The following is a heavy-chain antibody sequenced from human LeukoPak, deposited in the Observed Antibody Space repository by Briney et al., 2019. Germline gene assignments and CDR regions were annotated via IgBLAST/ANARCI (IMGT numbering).Heavy chain of an antibody. Sequence: GGSLRLSCAASGFTFSSYGMHWVRQAPGKGLEWLAFIRSGGIDEYYADSVRGRFTISRDNSKNTLYLQMNSLRVEDTAVYYCAKMQGIAATGDIPYWGQGTLVTVSS. V-gene: IGHV3-30*02. CDR3: AKMQGIAATGDIPY. CDR2: IRSGGIDE. J-gene: IGHJ4*02. D-gene: IGHD6-13*01. CDR1: GFTFSSYG.